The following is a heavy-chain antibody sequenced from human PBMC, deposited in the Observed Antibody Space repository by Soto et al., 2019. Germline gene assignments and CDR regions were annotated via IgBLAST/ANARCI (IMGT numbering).Heavy chain of an antibody. CDR1: GGTFSSYA. V-gene: IGHV1-69*06. Sequence: QVQLVQSGAEVKKPGSSVKVSCQASGGTFSSYAISWVRQAPGQGLEWMGGIIPIFGTANYAQKFQGRVTITADKSTSTAYMELSSLRSEDTGVYYCASARGFWSGLGRVNGIDVWGQGTTVTVSS. D-gene: IGHD3-3*01. CDR2: IIPIFGTA. CDR3: ASARGFWSGLGRVNGIDV. J-gene: IGHJ6*02.